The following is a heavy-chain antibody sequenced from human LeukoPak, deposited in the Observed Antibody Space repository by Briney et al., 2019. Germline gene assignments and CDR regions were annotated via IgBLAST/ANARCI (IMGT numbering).Heavy chain of an antibody. D-gene: IGHD5-12*01. Sequence: GGPLRLSCAASGFTLSNFAMHWVRQATGKGLEWVSAIGTAGDTFYPGSVKGRFTISRENAKNSLYLQMNSLRAEDTAVYYCAKVQWLHYYFDYWGQGTLVTVSS. CDR3: AKVQWLHYYFDY. J-gene: IGHJ4*02. V-gene: IGHV3-13*01. CDR2: IGTAGDT. CDR1: GFTLSNFA.